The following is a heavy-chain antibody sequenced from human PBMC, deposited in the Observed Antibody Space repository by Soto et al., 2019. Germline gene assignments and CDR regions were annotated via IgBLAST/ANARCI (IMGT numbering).Heavy chain of an antibody. CDR1: GFTFSSYA. V-gene: IGHV3-23*01. J-gene: IGHJ3*02. Sequence: GGSLRLSCAASGFTFSSYAMSWVRQAPGKGLEWVSAISGSGGSTYYADSVKGRFTISRENSKNTLYLQMNSLRAEDTAVYYCAKDKHSGYEGDAFDIWGQGTMVTVSS. CDR3: AKDKHSGYEGDAFDI. D-gene: IGHD5-12*01. CDR2: ISGSGGST.